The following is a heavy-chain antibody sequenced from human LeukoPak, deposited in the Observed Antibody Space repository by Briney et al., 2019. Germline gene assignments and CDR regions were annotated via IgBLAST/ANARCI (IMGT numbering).Heavy chain of an antibody. CDR2: IYYRGTT. CDR1: GGSINSFH. D-gene: IGHD2-15*01. V-gene: IGHV4-59*01. CDR3: ARIMGAATGGSLDY. Sequence: SETLSLTCTVSGGSINSFHWSWIRQPPGKGLECVGYIYYRGTTYYNPSLKSRVTISVDTSKNQFSLKLSSVTAADTAVYSCARIMGAATGGSLDYWGQGMLVTVS. J-gene: IGHJ4*02.